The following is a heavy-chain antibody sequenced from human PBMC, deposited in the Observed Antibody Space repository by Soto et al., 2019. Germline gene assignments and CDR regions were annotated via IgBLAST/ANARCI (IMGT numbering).Heavy chain of an antibody. J-gene: IGHJ6*02. CDR1: GYTFTSYG. V-gene: IGHV1-18*01. D-gene: IGHD2-2*01. CDR3: ARWVVAAVYYYYYCMDV. CDR2: ISAYNGNT. Sequence: QVQLVQSGAEVKKPGASVKVSCKASGYTFTSYGISWVRQAPGQGLEWMGWISAYNGNTNYAQKLQGRVTMTTDTSTSTAYMELRSLRSDDTAVYYCARWVVAAVYYYYYCMDVWGRGSTVTVSS.